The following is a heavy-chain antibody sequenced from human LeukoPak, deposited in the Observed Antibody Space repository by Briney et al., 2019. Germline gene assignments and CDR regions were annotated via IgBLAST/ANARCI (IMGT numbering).Heavy chain of an antibody. V-gene: IGHV3-21*01. J-gene: IGHJ4*02. D-gene: IGHD2/OR15-2a*01. CDR2: ISDSSRYI. CDR1: GFTFSSYS. Sequence: GGSLRLSCAASGFTFSSYSMNWVRQAPGKGLEWVSSISDSSRYIFYADSVKGRFTISRDNAKNSLYLQMNSLRAEDTAVYYCAREVYCSHTTCYYFDYWGPGTLVTVSS. CDR3: AREVYCSHTTCYYFDY.